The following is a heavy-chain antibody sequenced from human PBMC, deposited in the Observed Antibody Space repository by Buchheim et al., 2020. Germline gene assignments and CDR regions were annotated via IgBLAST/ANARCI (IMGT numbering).Heavy chain of an antibody. D-gene: IGHD4-17*01. J-gene: IGHJ4*02. CDR1: GFTFSSYT. CDR2: ISSSSTNI. Sequence: EVQLVESGGGLVKPGGSLRLSCAASGFTFSSYTMNWVRQAPGKGLEWVSSISSSSTNIYYADSVKGRFTISRDNAKNSLYRQMNRLRAGDTAVYYGTRKVGKDDRGDYATDYWGQGTL. V-gene: IGHV3-21*01. CDR3: TRKVGKDDRGDYATDY.